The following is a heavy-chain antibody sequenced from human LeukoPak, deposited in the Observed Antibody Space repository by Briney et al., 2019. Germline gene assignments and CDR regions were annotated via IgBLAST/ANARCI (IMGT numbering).Heavy chain of an antibody. CDR3: AKDNHKWGDGFL. CDR1: GFTFSSYA. CDR2: ISYDGSNK. D-gene: IGHD5-24*01. Sequence: GGSLRLSCAASGFTFSSYAMHWVRQAPGKGLEWVAVISYDGSNKYYADSVKGRFTISRDNSKNTLYLQMNSLRAEDTAVYYCAKDNHKWGDGFLWGQGTLVTVSS. V-gene: IGHV3-30-3*01. J-gene: IGHJ4*02.